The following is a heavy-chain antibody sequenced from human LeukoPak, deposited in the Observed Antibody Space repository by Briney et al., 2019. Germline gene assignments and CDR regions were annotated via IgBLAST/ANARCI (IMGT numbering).Heavy chain of an antibody. CDR3: ARESYSGWYCDY. Sequence: PWASVKVSCKASGYTFTGYYMHWVRQAPGQGLEWMGWINPNSGGTNYAQKFQGRVTMTRDTSISTAYMELSRLRSDDTAMYYCARESYSGWYCDYWGQGTLVTVSS. J-gene: IGHJ4*02. CDR1: GYTFTGYY. CDR2: INPNSGGT. V-gene: IGHV1-2*02. D-gene: IGHD6-19*01.